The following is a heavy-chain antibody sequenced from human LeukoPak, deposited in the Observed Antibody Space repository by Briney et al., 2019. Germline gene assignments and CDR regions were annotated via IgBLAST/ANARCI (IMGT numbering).Heavy chain of an antibody. CDR3: ARGGTSRVELDY. Sequence: SETLSLTCTVSGGSISSSSYYWGWIRHPPGKGLEWIGSIYYSGSAYYNPSLKRRVTISVDTSKNQFSLKLSSVTAADTAVYYCARGGTSRVELDYWGQGTLVTVSS. J-gene: IGHJ4*02. V-gene: IGHV4-39*07. D-gene: IGHD1-1*01. CDR2: IYYSGSA. CDR1: GGSISSSSYY.